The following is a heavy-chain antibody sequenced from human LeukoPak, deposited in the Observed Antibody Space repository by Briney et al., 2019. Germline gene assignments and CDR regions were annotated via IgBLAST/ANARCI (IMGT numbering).Heavy chain of an antibody. J-gene: IGHJ6*02. CDR1: GGTFSSYA. CDR3: ARVIWIPVTYYYGMDV. V-gene: IGHV1-69*13. CDR2: IIPIFGTA. D-gene: IGHD2-2*03. Sequence: SVKVSCKASGGTFSSYAISWVRQAPGQGLEWMGGIIPIFGTANYAQKFQGRVTITADESMSTAYMELSSLRSEDTAVYYCARVIWIPVTYYYGMDVWGQGTTVTVSS.